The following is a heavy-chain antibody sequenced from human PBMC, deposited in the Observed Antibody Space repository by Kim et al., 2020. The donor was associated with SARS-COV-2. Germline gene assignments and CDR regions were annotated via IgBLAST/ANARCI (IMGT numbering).Heavy chain of an antibody. CDR2: T. D-gene: IGHD1-1*01. J-gene: IGHJ5*02. V-gene: IGHV4-59*01. CDR3: ARTGNAGWFDP. Sequence: TNYPPTHERRVTISIDTSKNQFSLKLSSVTAADTAMYYCARTGNAGWFDPWGQGTLVTVSS.